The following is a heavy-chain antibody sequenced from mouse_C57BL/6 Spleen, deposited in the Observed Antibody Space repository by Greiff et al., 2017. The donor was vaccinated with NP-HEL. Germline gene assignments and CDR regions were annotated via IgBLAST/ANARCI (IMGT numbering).Heavy chain of an antibody. V-gene: IGHV1-18*01. CDR2: INPNNGGT. J-gene: IGHJ4*01. Sequence: EVQLQQSGPELVKPGASVKIPCKASGYTFTDYNMDWVKQSHGKSLEWIGDINPNNGGTIYNQKFKGKATLTVDKSSSTAYMELRSLTSEDTAVYYCARRYDGSSTYAMDYWGQGTSVTVSS. CDR3: ARRYDGSSTYAMDY. CDR1: GYTFTDYN. D-gene: IGHD1-1*01.